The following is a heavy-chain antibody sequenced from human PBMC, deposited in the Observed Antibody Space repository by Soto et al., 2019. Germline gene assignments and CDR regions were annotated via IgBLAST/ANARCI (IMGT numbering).Heavy chain of an antibody. CDR2: IYYSGST. D-gene: IGHD3-3*01. CDR3: ARDPKPVLRFLEWLSYGMDV. V-gene: IGHV4-31*03. Sequence: SETLSLTCTVSGGSISSGGYYWSWIRQHPGKGLEWIGYIYYSGSTYYNPSLKSRVTISVDTSKNQFSLKLSSVTAADTAVYYCARDPKPVLRFLEWLSYGMDVWGQGTTVTVSS. CDR1: GGSISSGGYY. J-gene: IGHJ6*02.